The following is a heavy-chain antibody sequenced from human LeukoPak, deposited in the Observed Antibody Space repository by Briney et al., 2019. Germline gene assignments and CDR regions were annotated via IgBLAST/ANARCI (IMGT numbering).Heavy chain of an antibody. J-gene: IGHJ4*02. CDR1: GFTFSSYE. D-gene: IGHD5-18*01. Sequence: GGSLRLFCAASGFTFSSYEMNWVRQAPGKGLEWVSSISSTGSTIYYADSVQGRFTISRDNAKNSLYLQMNSLRAEDTAVYYCAKRRSYGYLDYWGQGTLVTVSS. CDR2: ISSTGSTI. V-gene: IGHV3-48*03. CDR3: AKRRSYGYLDY.